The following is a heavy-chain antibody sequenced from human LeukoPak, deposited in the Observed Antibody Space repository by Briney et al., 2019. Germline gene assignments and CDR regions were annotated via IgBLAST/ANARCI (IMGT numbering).Heavy chain of an antibody. CDR3: ARGIVGATGYYYYYMDV. CDR2: IKQDGSEK. V-gene: IGHV3-7*01. J-gene: IGHJ6*03. CDR1: GFTFSSYW. D-gene: IGHD1-26*01. Sequence: GGSLRLSCAASGFTFSSYWMSWVRQAPGKGLEWVANIKQDGSEKYYVDSVKGRFTISRDNAKNSLYLQMNSLRAEDTAVYYCARGIVGATGYYYYYMDVWGKGTTVTVSS.